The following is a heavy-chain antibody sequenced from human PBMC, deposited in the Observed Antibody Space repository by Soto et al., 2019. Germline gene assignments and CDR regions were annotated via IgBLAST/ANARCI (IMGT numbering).Heavy chain of an antibody. Sequence: GGSLRLSCAASGFTFSNAWMSWVRQAPGKGLEWVGRIKSKTDGGTTDYAAPVKGRFTISRDDSKNTLYLQMNSLKTEDTAVYYCTTDQQITIFGVVTKLDYWAQGTLVTVSS. J-gene: IGHJ4*02. D-gene: IGHD3-3*01. CDR2: IKSKTDGGTT. V-gene: IGHV3-15*01. CDR1: GFTFSNAW. CDR3: TTDQQITIFGVVTKLDY.